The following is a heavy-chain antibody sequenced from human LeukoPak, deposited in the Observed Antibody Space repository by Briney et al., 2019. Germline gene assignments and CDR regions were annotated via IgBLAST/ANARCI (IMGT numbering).Heavy chain of an antibody. J-gene: IGHJ6*02. V-gene: IGHV3-21*01. CDR3: ARCCSSTSCYTKIAARPGYYYYGMDV. D-gene: IGHD2-2*02. Sequence: PGGSLRLSCAASGFTFSSYSMNWVRQAPGKGLEWVSSISSSSSYIYYADSVSRRFTISRNNAKNSLYLQMNSLRAEDTAVYYCARCCSSTSCYTKIAARPGYYYYGMDVWGQGTTVTVSS. CDR2: ISSSSSYI. CDR1: GFTFSSYS.